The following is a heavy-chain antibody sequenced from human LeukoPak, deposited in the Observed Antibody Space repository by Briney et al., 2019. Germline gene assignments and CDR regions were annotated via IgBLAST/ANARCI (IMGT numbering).Heavy chain of an antibody. CDR1: GFTFDDYA. J-gene: IGHJ4*02. CDR2: ISGDGGST. CDR3: AKDLTRGSGWPIDY. Sequence: PGGSLRLSCAASGFTFDDYAMHWVRQAPGKGLEWVSLISGDGGSTYYADSVKGRFTISRVNSKNSLYLQMNSLRTEDTALYYCAKDLTRGSGWPIDYWGQGTLVTVSS. V-gene: IGHV3-43*02. D-gene: IGHD6-19*01.